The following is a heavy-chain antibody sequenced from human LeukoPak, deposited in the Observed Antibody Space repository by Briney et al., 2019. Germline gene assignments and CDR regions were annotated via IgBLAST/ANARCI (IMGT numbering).Heavy chain of an antibody. CDR1: GGTFSSYA. J-gene: IGHJ4*02. CDR3: ARDGKRLRYFAY. CDR2: IIPIFGTA. V-gene: IGHV1-69*01. D-gene: IGHD3-9*01. Sequence: ASVKVSCKASGGTFSSYAISWVRQAPGQGLEWMGGIIPIFGTANYAQKFQGRVTITADESTSTAYMELSSLRSEDTAVYYCARDGKRLRYFAYWGQGTLVTVSS.